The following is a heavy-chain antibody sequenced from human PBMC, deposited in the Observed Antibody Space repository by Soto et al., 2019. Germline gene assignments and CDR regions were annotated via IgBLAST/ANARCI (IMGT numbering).Heavy chain of an antibody. V-gene: IGHV1-2*04. CDR2: INPNSGGT. J-gene: IGHJ6*02. Sequence: GASVKVSCKASGYTFTGYYMHWVRQAPGQGLEWMGWINPNSGGTNYAQKFQGWVTMTRDTSISTAYMELSRLRSDDTAVYYCARGCLGYYYYGMDVWGQGTTVTVSS. CDR3: ARGCLGYYYYGMDV. CDR1: GYTFTGYY. D-gene: IGHD2-2*01.